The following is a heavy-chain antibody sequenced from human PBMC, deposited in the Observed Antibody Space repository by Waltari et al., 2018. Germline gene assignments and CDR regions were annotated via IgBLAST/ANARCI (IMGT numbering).Heavy chain of an antibody. V-gene: IGHV4-39*01. CDR3: ASHGTYYDDSSGYPGAFDI. Sequence: QLQLQESGPGLVKPSETLSLTCTVSGGSISSSSYYWGWIRQPPGKGLEWIGSIYYSGSTYYTPALKMRATRSVDTSNTQFSLKLSSVSAADTAVYYCASHGTYYDDSSGYPGAFDIWGQGTMVTVSS. J-gene: IGHJ3*02. CDR1: GGSISSSSYY. D-gene: IGHD3-22*01. CDR2: IYYSGST.